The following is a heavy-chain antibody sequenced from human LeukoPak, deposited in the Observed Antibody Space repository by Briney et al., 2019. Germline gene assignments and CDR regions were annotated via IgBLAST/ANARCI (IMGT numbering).Heavy chain of an antibody. CDR3: VSSRWPYYFDD. CDR1: GASFSSAEYY. J-gene: IGHJ4*02. Sequence: SDTLSLTCTVSGASFSSAEYYWSWIRQHPAKGLNCIRHNYYTRTTPYYPSLTTRATISADVPTNHHSLSLTSVTVADTAVYYRVSSRWPYYFDDWGQGTLVAVSS. D-gene: IGHD6-19*01. CDR2: NYYTRTT. V-gene: IGHV4-30-4*02.